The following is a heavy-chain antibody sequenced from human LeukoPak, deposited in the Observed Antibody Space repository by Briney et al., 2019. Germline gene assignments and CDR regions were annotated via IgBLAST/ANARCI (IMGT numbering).Heavy chain of an antibody. V-gene: IGHV4-61*02. J-gene: IGHJ4*02. CDR2: VYSNGDT. CDR3: ARDKAYCSGGSCYPTADY. Sequence: PSQTLSLACTVSGGSINSGNHYWNWVRQPAGKGLEWIGRVYSNGDTHYNPSLKSRVTISVDSSKNQFSLKLSSVTAADTAVYYCARDKAYCSGGSCYPTADYWGQGTLVTVSS. CDR1: GGSINSGNHY. D-gene: IGHD2-15*01.